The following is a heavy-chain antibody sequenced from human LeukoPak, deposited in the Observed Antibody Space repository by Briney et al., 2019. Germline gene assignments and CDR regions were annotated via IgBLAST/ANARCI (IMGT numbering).Heavy chain of an antibody. J-gene: IGHJ4*02. CDR2: INPNSGDT. Sequence: ASVKVPCKASGYTFTGYYMHWVRQAPGQGLEWMGWINPNSGDTNYAQKFQGRVTMTRDTSISTAYMELSRLRSDDTAVYYCARDFTGYCSSTSCYTLFDYWGQGTLVTVSS. CDR1: GYTFTGYY. V-gene: IGHV1-2*02. CDR3: ARDFTGYCSSTSCYTLFDY. D-gene: IGHD2-2*02.